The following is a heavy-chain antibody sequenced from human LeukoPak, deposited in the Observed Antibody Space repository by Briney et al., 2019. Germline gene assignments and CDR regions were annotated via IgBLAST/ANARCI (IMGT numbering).Heavy chain of an antibody. CDR3: AKDGPYGSGSYYKNFYYGMDV. CDR1: GFTFSDYY. J-gene: IGHJ6*02. V-gene: IGHV3-11*01. Sequence: GGSLRLSCAASGFTFSDYYMSWIRQAPGKGLEWVSYISSSGSTIYYADSVKGRFTISRDNAKNSLYLQMNSLRAEDTAVYYCAKDGPYGSGSYYKNFYYGMDVWGQGTMVTVSS. CDR2: ISSSGSTI. D-gene: IGHD3-10*01.